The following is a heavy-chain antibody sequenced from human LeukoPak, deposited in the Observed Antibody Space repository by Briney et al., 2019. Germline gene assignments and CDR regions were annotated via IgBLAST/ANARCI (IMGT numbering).Heavy chain of an antibody. J-gene: IGHJ6*03. V-gene: IGHV3-21*01. CDR1: GFTFSSYS. CDR2: ISSSSSYI. CDR3: ARDASYYYYMDV. Sequence: PGGSLRLSCAASGFTFSSYSMNWVRQAPGKGLEWVSSISSSSSYIYYADSMKGRFTISRDNAKNSLYLQMNSLRAEDTAVYYCARDASYYYYMDVWGKGTTVTVSS.